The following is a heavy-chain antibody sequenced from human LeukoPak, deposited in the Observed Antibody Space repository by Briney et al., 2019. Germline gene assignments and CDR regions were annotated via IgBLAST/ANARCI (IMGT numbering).Heavy chain of an antibody. CDR1: GFTFSDYY. D-gene: IGHD5-12*01. CDR3: ARSTSAFDSPFDL. CDR2: ISSSSGYT. J-gene: IGHJ4*02. Sequence: GGSLRLSCAASGFTFSDYYMNWIRQAPGKGLEWVSYISSSSGYTKYADSVKGRFTISRDNAENSLYLQMSSLRAEDTAVYYCARSTSAFDSPFDLWGQGTLVTVSS. V-gene: IGHV3-11*06.